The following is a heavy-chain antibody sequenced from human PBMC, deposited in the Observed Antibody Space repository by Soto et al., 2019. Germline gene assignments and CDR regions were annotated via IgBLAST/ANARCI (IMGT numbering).Heavy chain of an antibody. D-gene: IGHD5-12*01. Sequence: GGSLRLSCSASGFTFSSYAMHWVRQAPGKGLEYVSAISSNGGSTYYADSVKGRFTISRDNSKNTLYLQMSSLRAEDTAVYYCVKAGIYSGYDLAEYYFDYWGQGTLVTVSS. V-gene: IGHV3-64D*06. CDR2: ISSNGGST. CDR1: GFTFSSYA. CDR3: VKAGIYSGYDLAEYYFDY. J-gene: IGHJ4*02.